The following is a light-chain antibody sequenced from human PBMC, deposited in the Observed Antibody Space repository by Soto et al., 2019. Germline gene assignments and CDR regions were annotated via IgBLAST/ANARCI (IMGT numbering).Light chain of an antibody. J-gene: IGKJ5*01. CDR2: AAS. Sequence: DIQMTQSPSSLSASVGDRVTVTCRASQSIRTYLNWYQQKPGQAPKLLIYAASSLQSEVPSRFSGSGSGTDFTLTISSLRPEDFATYYCQQSYSAPITFGQGTRLDI. CDR3: QQSYSAPIT. CDR1: QSIRTY. V-gene: IGKV1-39*01.